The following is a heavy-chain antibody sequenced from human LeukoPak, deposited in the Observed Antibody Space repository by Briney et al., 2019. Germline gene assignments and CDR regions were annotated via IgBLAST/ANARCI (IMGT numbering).Heavy chain of an antibody. CDR3: ARRAGEYSHPYD. Sequence: PGGSLRLSCTVSGFPVSSNSWSWVRQAPGKGLEWVSFIYSGGNTHYSDSVTGRFTISRDNSKNTLYLQMNSLRAEDTAIYYCARRAGEYSHPYDWGQGTLVTVSS. V-gene: IGHV3-53*01. CDR1: GFPVSSNS. CDR2: IYSGGNT. J-gene: IGHJ4*02. D-gene: IGHD2-15*01.